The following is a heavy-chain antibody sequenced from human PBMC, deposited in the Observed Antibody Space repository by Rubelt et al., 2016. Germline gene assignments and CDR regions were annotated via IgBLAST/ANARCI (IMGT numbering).Heavy chain of an antibody. V-gene: IGHV4-39*07. Sequence: YIEWVRQAPGKGLEWVGSISYGGITYFNSSLQSRVITSFDTSRDQFSLSLTSVTAADTAVYHCARMSLADARWYFDHWGRGTPVTVSP. CDR2: ISYGGIT. CDR1: Y. CDR3: ARMSLADARWYFDH. J-gene: IGHJ2*01.